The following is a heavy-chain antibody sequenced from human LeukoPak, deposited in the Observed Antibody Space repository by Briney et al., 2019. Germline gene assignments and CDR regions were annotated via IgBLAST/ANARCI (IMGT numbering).Heavy chain of an antibody. J-gene: IGHJ6*03. Sequence: GGSLRLSCAASGFTFSNYWMHWVRQAPGKGLVWVSRINSDARSTSYADSVKGRFTISRDNAKNTLYLQMNSLRAEDTAVYYCARFIPGITMIVVVSGDCMDVWGKGTTVTVSS. V-gene: IGHV3-74*01. CDR3: ARFIPGITMIVVVSGDCMDV. CDR2: INSDARST. CDR1: GFTFSNYW. D-gene: IGHD3-22*01.